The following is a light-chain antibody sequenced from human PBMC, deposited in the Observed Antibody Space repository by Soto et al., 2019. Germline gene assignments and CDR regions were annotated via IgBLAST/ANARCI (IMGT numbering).Light chain of an antibody. CDR1: QSVTNN. V-gene: IGKV3-15*01. CDR3: QQYSYWPPWT. CDR2: GAS. J-gene: IGKJ1*01. Sequence: EVVMTHSPATLSVSPGERATLSCMASQSVTNNLAWYQQRPGQAPRLLIYGASTRATGVPARFSGSGSGTEFTLSISSLQSEDFAVYYCQQYSYWPPWTFGQGTKVDIK.